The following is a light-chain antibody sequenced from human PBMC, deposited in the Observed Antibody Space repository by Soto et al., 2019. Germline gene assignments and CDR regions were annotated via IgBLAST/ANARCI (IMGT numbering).Light chain of an antibody. V-gene: IGLV1-40*01. CDR1: SSNIGAGYD. J-gene: IGLJ2*01. CDR3: QSYDSSLSGVV. CDR2: GNT. Sequence: QSVLPQPPSVSGAPGQRVTISCTGSSSNIGAGYDVHWYQQLPGTAPKLLIYGNTNRPSGVPDRFSGCKSGTSASLAITGLQAEDEADYYFQSYDSSLSGVVFGGGTQLTVL.